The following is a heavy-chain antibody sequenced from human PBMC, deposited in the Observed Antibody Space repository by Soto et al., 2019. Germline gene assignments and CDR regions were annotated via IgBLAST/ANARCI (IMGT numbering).Heavy chain of an antibody. D-gene: IGHD1-1*01. Sequence: SRTLSLTCAISVDSVSSNSAAWNWIRQSPSRGLEWLGRTYYGSRWYNDYAVSVKSRITINPDTSKNQFSLQLNSVTPEDTAVYYCARAPWKMSRSYGMDVWGQGTTVTVSS. J-gene: IGHJ6*02. V-gene: IGHV6-1*01. CDR3: ARAPWKMSRSYGMDV. CDR2: TYYGSRWYN. CDR1: VDSVSSNSAA.